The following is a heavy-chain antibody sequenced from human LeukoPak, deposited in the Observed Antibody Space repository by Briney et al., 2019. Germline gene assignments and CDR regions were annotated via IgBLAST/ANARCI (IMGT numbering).Heavy chain of an antibody. V-gene: IGHV3-9*01. CDR2: ISWNSFTI. Sequence: GGSLRLSCAASGFTFDDYAMHWVRQAPGKGLEWVSGISWNSFTIGYADSVKGRFTISRDNSKNTLYLQMNSLRAEDTAVYYCAKVVKGEHYDISTGYYKYYYYYYMDVWGKGTTVTISS. D-gene: IGHD3-9*01. CDR1: GFTFDDYA. J-gene: IGHJ6*03. CDR3: AKVVKGEHYDISTGYYKYYYYYYMDV.